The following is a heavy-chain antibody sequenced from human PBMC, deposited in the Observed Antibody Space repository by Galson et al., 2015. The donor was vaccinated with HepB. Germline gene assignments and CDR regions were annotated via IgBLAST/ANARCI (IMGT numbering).Heavy chain of an antibody. CDR1: GYTFTSYG. J-gene: IGHJ6*02. V-gene: IGHV1-18*04. CDR3: TTAPRPYYGMDV. Sequence: SVKVSCKASGYTFTSYGISWVRQAPGQGLEWMGWISAYNGNTNYAQKLQGRVTMTTDTSTSTAYMELRSLRSDDTAVYYCTTAPRPYYGMDVWGQGTTVTVPS. D-gene: IGHD2-15*01. CDR2: ISAYNGNT.